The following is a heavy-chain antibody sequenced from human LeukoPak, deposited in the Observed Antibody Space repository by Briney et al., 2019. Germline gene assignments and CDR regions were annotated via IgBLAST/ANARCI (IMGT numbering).Heavy chain of an antibody. D-gene: IGHD6-19*01. V-gene: IGHV1-18*01. CDR3: ARANELWYSSGWGMGY. CDR2: ISAYNGNT. CDR1: GYTFTSYG. Sequence: ASVKVSCKASGYTFTSYGISWVRQAPGQGLEWMGWISAYNGNTNYAQKLQGRVTMTTDTSTSTAYMELRSLRSDDTAVYYCARANELWYSSGWGMGYWGQGTLVTVSS. J-gene: IGHJ4*02.